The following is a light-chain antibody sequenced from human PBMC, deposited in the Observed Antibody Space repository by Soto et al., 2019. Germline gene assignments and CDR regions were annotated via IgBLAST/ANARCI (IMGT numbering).Light chain of an antibody. V-gene: IGKV3-20*01. CDR3: QQYGTSPIT. J-gene: IGKJ5*01. CDR2: GAS. CDR1: QSVSNSY. Sequence: EIVLTQSPGTLSLSPGERAALSCRASQSVSNSYLAWYQQKPGQAPRLLIYGASSSATGIPDRFSGSGSGTDFTLTISRLEPEDFAVYYCQQYGTSPITFGQGARLEIK.